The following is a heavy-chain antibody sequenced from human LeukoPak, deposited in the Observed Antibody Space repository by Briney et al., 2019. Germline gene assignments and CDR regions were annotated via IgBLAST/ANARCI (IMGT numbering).Heavy chain of an antibody. J-gene: IGHJ3*02. Sequence: ASVKVSCKASGYIFTDYDINWVRQATGQGLEWMGWTNPISGYTGSAQKFQGRVTMTRDTSISTAYLELSSLRSDDTAVYYCARGNRLYSSSRSSLPFDIWGQGTMVTASS. CDR1: GYIFTDYD. D-gene: IGHD6-13*01. CDR2: TNPISGYT. V-gene: IGHV1-8*01. CDR3: ARGNRLYSSSRSSLPFDI.